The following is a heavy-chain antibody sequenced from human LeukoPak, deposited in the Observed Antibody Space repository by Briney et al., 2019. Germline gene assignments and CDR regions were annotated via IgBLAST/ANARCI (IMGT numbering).Heavy chain of an antibody. Sequence: ASVKVSCKVSGYTLTELSMHWVRQAPGKGLEWMGGFDPEDGETIYAQKSQGRVTMTEDTSTDTAYMELSSLRSEDTAVYYCATDKVGAGNGLFDYWGQGTLVTVSS. CDR1: GYTLTELS. CDR3: ATDKVGAGNGLFDY. J-gene: IGHJ4*02. V-gene: IGHV1-24*01. CDR2: FDPEDGET. D-gene: IGHD1-26*01.